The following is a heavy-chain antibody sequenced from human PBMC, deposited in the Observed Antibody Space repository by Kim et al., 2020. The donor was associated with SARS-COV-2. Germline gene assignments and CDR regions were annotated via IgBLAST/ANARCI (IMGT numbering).Heavy chain of an antibody. CDR2: LYSGGYI. J-gene: IGHJ4*02. Sequence: GGSLRLSCAASGFSVSSNYMSWVRQAPGKGLEWVSVLYSGGYIYYPDSVRGRFTISRDSSKNTVYLQMNSLRGEDTAVYYCATEGEDGGSYLEKWGQGTLVTVSS. CDR3: ATEGEDGGSYLEK. V-gene: IGHV3-53*01. CDR1: GFSVSSNY. D-gene: IGHD1-26*01.